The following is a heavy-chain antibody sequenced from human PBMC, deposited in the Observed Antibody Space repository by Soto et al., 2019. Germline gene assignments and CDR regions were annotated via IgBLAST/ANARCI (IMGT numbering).Heavy chain of an antibody. CDR1: GGAVSNSNYC. J-gene: IGHJ4*02. CDR3: VSQRTSVLTQAYFDY. CDR2: VYYRGRS. D-gene: IGHD2-8*01. V-gene: IGHV4-39*01. Sequence: ETLSLTCTVSGGAVSNSNYCWGCIGECPGKGLEWIGSVYYRGRSYSKSSVKSRVTISVDTSKNQFSLNLNSVTASDTAVYFCVSQRTSVLTQAYFDYWGPGALVTVSS.